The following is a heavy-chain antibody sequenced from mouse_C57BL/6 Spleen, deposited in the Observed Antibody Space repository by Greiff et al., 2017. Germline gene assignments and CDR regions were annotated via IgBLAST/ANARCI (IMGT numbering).Heavy chain of an antibody. D-gene: IGHD1-1*01. J-gene: IGHJ2*01. CDR2: IDPSDSET. CDR1: GYTFPSYW. CDR3: AKDYYGSRTFDY. Sequence: QVQLQQPGAELVRPGYSVKLSCKASGYTFPSYWLHWVKQRPIPGLEWIGNIDPSDSETHYNQKFKDKATLTVDKSSSTAYMQLSILTSDDSAVYYCAKDYYGSRTFDYWGQGTTLTVSA. V-gene: IGHV1-52*01.